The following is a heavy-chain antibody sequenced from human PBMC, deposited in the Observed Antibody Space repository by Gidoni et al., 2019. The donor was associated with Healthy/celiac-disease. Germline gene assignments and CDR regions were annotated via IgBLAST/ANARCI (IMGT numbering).Heavy chain of an antibody. J-gene: IGHJ4*02. CDR3: ARGYGYDILTGSLHALDY. Sequence: QVQLQQWGAGLLKPSATLSLTCAVYGGSFRGYYWSWIRQPPGKGLEWIGEINHSGSTNYNPSLKSRVTISVDTSKNQFSLKLSSVTAADTAVYYCARGYGYDILTGSLHALDYWGQGTLVTVSS. CDR2: INHSGST. CDR1: GGSFRGYY. V-gene: IGHV4-34*01. D-gene: IGHD3-9*01.